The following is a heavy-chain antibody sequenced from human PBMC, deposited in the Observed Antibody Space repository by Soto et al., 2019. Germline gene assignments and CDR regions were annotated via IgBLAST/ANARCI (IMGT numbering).Heavy chain of an antibody. CDR2: ISGSGGST. J-gene: IGHJ5*02. D-gene: IGHD3-22*01. CDR1: GFTFSSYA. V-gene: IGHV3-23*01. CDR3: AKAGYYDSSGYYYDWFDP. Sequence: GSLRLSCAASGFTFSSYAMSWVRQAPGKGLEWVSAISGSGGSTYYADSVKGRFTISRDNSKNTLYLQMNSLRAEDTAVYYCAKAGYYDSSGYYYDWFDPWGQGTLVTVSS.